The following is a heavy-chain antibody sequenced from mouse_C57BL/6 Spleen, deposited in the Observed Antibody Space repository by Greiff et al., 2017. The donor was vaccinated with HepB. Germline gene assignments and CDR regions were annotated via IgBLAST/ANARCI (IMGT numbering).Heavy chain of an antibody. D-gene: IGHD1-1*01. CDR1: GYTFTSYW. J-gene: IGHJ2*01. V-gene: IGHV1-53*01. CDR2: INPSNGGT. CDR3: ATSGNYYGSRGPYFDY. Sequence: QVQLQQPGTELVKPGASVKLSCKASGYTFTSYWMHWVKQRPGQGLEWIGNINPSNGGTNYNEKFKSKATLTVDKSSSTAYMQLSSLTSEDSAVYYWATSGNYYGSRGPYFDYWGQGTTLTVSS.